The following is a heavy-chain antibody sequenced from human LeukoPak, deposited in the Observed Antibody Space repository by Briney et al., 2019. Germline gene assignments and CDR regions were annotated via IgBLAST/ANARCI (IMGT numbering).Heavy chain of an antibody. V-gene: IGHV3-21*01. CDR1: GFTFSSYS. J-gene: IGHJ4*02. Sequence: GGSLRLSCAASGFTFSSYSMNWVRQAPGRGLEWVSSISSSSSYIYYADSMKGRSTISRDNAKNSLYLQMNSLRAEDTAVYYCARGSDFDYWGQGTLVTVSS. CDR3: ARGSDFDY. CDR2: ISSSSSYI.